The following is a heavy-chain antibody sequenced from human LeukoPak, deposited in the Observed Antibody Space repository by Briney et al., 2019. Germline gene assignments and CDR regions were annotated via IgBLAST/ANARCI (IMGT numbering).Heavy chain of an antibody. CDR1: GFTFSSHV. Sequence: GGSLRLSCAASGFTFSSHVMHWVRQAPGKGLEWVAVISSDGSSKYYADSVKGRFTISRDNSKNTLYLQMKSLRAEDTAVYYCAREGTTIVVALDYWAREPWSPYPQ. CDR3: AREGTTIVVALDY. V-gene: IGHV3-30-3*01. D-gene: IGHD3-22*01. CDR2: ISSDGSSK. J-gene: IGHJ4*02.